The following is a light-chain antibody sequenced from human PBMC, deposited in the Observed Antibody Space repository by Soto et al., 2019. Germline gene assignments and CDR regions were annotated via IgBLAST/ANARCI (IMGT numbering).Light chain of an antibody. V-gene: IGKV1-9*01. CDR1: QGISSY. CDR2: AAS. Sequence: DIQLTQSPSFLSASVGDRVTITCRASQGISSYLAWYQQKPGKAPKLLIYAASTLQSGVPSRFSGNGSGTEFTLTISSLQPEDFATYYCQQLNSYPPITCGPGTRLEIK. J-gene: IGKJ5*01. CDR3: QQLNSYPPIT.